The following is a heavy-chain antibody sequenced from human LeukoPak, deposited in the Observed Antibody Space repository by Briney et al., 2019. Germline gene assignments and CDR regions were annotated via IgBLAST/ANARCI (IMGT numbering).Heavy chain of an antibody. J-gene: IGHJ4*02. CDR3: VRDSDRRSDY. CDR1: GFLLCKHL. Sequence: PGGALRLSCGASGFLLCKHLVSLVRPASGEGVEWVASIKEGVSEKYYVDSVKVRFTISRDSAKNSLYLQMNSLRAEDTAVYYCVRDSDRRSDYWGQGTLVTVSS. CDR2: IKEGVSEK. V-gene: IGHV3-7*05. D-gene: IGHD3-22*01.